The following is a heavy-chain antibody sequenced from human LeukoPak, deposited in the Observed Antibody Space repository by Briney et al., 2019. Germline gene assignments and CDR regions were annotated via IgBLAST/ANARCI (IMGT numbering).Heavy chain of an antibody. CDR2: IDHTGST. CDR1: GDSISIYY. V-gene: IGHV4-59*12. Sequence: PSETLSLTCSVSGDSISIYYWNWIRQPPGKGLEWIGYIDHTGSTNYNPSLNSRVTISRDTSTNHFSLKLSSVTAADTAVYYCARESYGDYGFLDYWGQGTLVTVSS. CDR3: ARESYGDYGFLDY. J-gene: IGHJ4*02. D-gene: IGHD4-17*01.